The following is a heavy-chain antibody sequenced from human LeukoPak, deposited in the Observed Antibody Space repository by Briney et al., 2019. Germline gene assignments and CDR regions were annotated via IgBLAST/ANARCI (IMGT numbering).Heavy chain of an antibody. J-gene: IGHJ5*02. CDR2: ISAYNGNT. CDR3: ARGGGVVVPENWFDP. CDR1: GYTFTSYG. V-gene: IGHV1-18*04. D-gene: IGHD2-2*01. Sequence: ASVKVSCKASGYTFTSYGISWVRQAPGQGLEWMGWISAYNGNTNYAQKLQGRVTMTTDTSTSTAYMGLRSLRSDDTAVYYCARGGGVVVPENWFDPWGQGTLVTVSS.